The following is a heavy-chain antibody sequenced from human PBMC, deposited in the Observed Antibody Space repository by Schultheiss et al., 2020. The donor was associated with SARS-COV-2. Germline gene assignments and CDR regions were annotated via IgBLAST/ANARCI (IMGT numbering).Heavy chain of an antibody. CDR2: VMHDGSAT. J-gene: IGHJ4*02. D-gene: IGHD2/OR15-2a*01. Sequence: GESLKISCAASGFTFSSYEMNWVRQAPGKGLVWVSRVMHDGSATNYADSVKGRFTISRDNAKSILYLQMNSLRAEDTAVYYCAGALSTCASRIEYWGQGTLVTVAS. CDR3: AGALSTCASRIEY. V-gene: IGHV3-74*01. CDR1: GFTFSSYE.